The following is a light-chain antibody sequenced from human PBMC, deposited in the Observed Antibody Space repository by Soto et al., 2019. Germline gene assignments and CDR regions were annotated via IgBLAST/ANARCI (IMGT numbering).Light chain of an antibody. V-gene: IGKV1-27*01. CDR1: QGISSY. Sequence: DIQMTQSPSSLSASVGDRVTITCRASQGISSYLAWYQQKPGKVPELLIYAASTLHSGVPSRFSGSGSGTDFTLTIGSLQSEDAATYYCQKYDSDPFTFGPGTKVEIK. CDR2: AAS. CDR3: QKYDSDPFT. J-gene: IGKJ3*01.